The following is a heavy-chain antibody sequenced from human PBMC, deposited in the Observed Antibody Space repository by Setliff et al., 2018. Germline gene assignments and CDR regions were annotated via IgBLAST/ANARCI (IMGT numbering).Heavy chain of an antibody. D-gene: IGHD6-6*01. J-gene: IGHJ5*02. Sequence: SETLSLTCSAYGGTFSDYYWTWIRQSPGKGLEWIGEINHSGTTNYNPSLKSRVTISVDTSKNQFSLTMSSVSAADAAVYYCARGRNVAARLPDTWGQGSRVTVSS. CDR2: INHSGTT. CDR1: GGTFSDYY. CDR3: ARGRNVAARLPDT. V-gene: IGHV4-34*01.